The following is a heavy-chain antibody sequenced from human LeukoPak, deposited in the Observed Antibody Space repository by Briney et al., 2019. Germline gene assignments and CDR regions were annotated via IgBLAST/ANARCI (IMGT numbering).Heavy chain of an antibody. CDR3: ASGVATARGIDY. D-gene: IGHD5-12*01. Sequence: GESLKISCKGSGYSFTSYWISWVRQMPGKGLEWMGRIDPSDSYTNYSPSFQGRVTISADKSISTAYLQWSSLKASDTAMYYCASGVATARGIDYWGQGTLVTVSS. V-gene: IGHV5-10-1*01. J-gene: IGHJ4*02. CDR1: GYSFTSYW. CDR2: IDPSDSYT.